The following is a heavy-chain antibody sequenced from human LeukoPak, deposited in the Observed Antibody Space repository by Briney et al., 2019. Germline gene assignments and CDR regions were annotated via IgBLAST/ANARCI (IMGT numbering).Heavy chain of an antibody. V-gene: IGHV4-59*01. CDR1: GGSISNYY. J-gene: IGHJ2*01. D-gene: IGHD4-23*01. CDR2: SYPSGST. Sequence: PSETLSLTCTVSGGSISNYYLSWIRQPPGKGLQWIGFSYPSGSTNYNPSLKSRVTMSVDTSRNQFSLKLNSVTAADTAVYYCARHGGNSGWYFDLCGRGALVIVSS. CDR3: ARHGGNSGWYFDL.